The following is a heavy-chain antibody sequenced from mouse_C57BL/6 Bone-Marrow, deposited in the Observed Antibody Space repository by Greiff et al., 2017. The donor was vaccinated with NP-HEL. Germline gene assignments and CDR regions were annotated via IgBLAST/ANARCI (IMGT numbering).Heavy chain of an antibody. D-gene: IGHD4-1*01. V-gene: IGHV1-19*01. CDR3: ARFYWDGEYYFDY. J-gene: IGHJ2*01. Sequence: DVQLVESGPVLVKPGASVKMSCKASGYTFTDYYMNWVKQSHGKSLEWIGVINPYNGGTSYNQKFKGKATLTVDKSSSTAYMELNSLTSEDSAVYYCARFYWDGEYYFDYWGQGTTLTVSS. CDR1: GYTFTDYY. CDR2: INPYNGGT.